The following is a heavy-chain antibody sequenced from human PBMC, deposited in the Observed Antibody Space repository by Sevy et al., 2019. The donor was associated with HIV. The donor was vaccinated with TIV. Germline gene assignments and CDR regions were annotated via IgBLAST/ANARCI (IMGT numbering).Heavy chain of an antibody. Sequence: GGSLRLSCAASGFTSSDYYMSWIRQAPGKGLQWISYISGSGDTIYYADSVKGGFTISRDNAKNSLYLQMNSLRAEDTAMYYCARDHVKDGDLGDYYYSAMDVWGQGTTVTVSS. CDR3: ARDHVKDGDLGDYYYSAMDV. CDR2: ISGSGDTI. CDR1: GFTSSDYY. J-gene: IGHJ6*02. D-gene: IGHD4-17*01. V-gene: IGHV3-11*01.